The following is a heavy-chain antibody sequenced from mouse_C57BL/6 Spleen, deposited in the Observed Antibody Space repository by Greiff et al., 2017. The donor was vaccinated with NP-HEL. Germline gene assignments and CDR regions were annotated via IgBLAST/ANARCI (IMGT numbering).Heavy chain of an antibody. V-gene: IGHV5-4*03. CDR2: ISDGGSYT. J-gene: IGHJ4*01. D-gene: IGHD2-4*01. Sequence: EVKLMESGGGLVKPGGSLKLSCAASGFTFSSYAMSWVRQTPEKRLEWVATISDGGSYTYYPDNVKGRFTISRDNAKNNLYLQMSHLKSEDTAMYYCARAYDYDHGCPYAMDYWGQGTSVTVSS. CDR1: GFTFSSYA. CDR3: ARAYDYDHGCPYAMDY.